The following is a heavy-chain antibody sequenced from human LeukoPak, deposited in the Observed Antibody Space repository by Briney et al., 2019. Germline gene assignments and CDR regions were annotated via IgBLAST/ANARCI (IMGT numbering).Heavy chain of an antibody. D-gene: IGHD3-10*01. CDR1: GFTFSSYA. CDR2: ISGSGGST. J-gene: IGHJ4*02. V-gene: IGHV3-23*01. Sequence: GGSLRLSCAASGFTFSSYAMSWVRQAPGKGLEWVSAISGSGGSTYYADSVKGRFTISRDNSKNTLYLQMNSLRAEDTAVYYCAKARPLYYGSGSYFPFDYWGQGTLVTVSS. CDR3: AKARPLYYGSGSYFPFDY.